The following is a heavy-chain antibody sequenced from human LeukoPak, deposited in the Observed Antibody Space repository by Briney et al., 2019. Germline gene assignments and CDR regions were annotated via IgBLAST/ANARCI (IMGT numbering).Heavy chain of an antibody. D-gene: IGHD5-24*01. CDR2: INQSGST. J-gene: IGHJ5*02. CDR3: ARGRRLQYET. V-gene: IGHV4-34*01. Sequence: KTSETLSLTCGVYGESFSGDYWSWIRQPPGKGLEWIGEINQSGSTNYIPSLKIRVTISVDTSKNQFSLKLISVTAADTAVYYCARGRRLQYETWGQGTLVTVSS. CDR1: GESFSGDY.